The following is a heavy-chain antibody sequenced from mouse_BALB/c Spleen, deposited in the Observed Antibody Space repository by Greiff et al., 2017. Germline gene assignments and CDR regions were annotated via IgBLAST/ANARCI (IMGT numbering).Heavy chain of an antibody. CDR1: GYTFTSYW. Sequence: LKQPGSELVRPGASVKLSCKASGYTFTSYWMHWVKQRPGQGLEWIGNIYPGSGSTNYDEKFKSKATLTVDTSSSTAYMQLSSLTSEDSAVYYCTRASITTVVATGFDYWGQGTTLTVSS. CDR3: TRASITTVVATGFDY. CDR2: IYPGSGST. J-gene: IGHJ2*01. V-gene: IGHV1S22*01. D-gene: IGHD1-1*01.